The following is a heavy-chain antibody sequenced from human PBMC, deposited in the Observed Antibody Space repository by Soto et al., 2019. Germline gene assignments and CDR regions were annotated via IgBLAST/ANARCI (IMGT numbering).Heavy chain of an antibody. CDR3: ARDREGVGAGLV. V-gene: IGHV3-21*01. Sequence: EVQLVESGGGLVKPGGSLRLSCAASGFTFSSYSMNWVRQAPGKGLEWVSSISSSSYIYYADSVKGRFTISRDNAKNSLYLQMNSLRAEDTAVYYCARDREGVGAGLVWGQGTMVTVSS. CDR1: GFTFSSYS. J-gene: IGHJ3*01. D-gene: IGHD1-26*01. CDR2: ISSSSYI.